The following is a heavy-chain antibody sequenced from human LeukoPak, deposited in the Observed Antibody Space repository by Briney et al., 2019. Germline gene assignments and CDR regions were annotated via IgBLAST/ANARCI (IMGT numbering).Heavy chain of an antibody. CDR1: GFTFSIYA. D-gene: IGHD3-16*01. CDR3: AKTQGGADVFDY. Sequence: GGSLRLSCTASGFTFSIYAMTWVRQAPGKGLEWVSTISGSGESTDYADSVRGRFTISRGNSKNTVYLEMNSLRVEDTAAFYCAKTQGGADVFDYWGQGTLVTVSS. J-gene: IGHJ4*02. V-gene: IGHV3-23*01. CDR2: ISGSGEST.